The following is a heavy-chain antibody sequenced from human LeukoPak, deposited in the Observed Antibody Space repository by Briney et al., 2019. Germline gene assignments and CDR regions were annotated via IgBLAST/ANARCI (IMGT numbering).Heavy chain of an antibody. D-gene: IGHD2-21*02. J-gene: IGHJ4*02. V-gene: IGHV4-34*01. CDR2: INHSGST. CDR3: ARESVVVTAISSYYFDH. Sequence: SETLSLTCAVYGGSFSGYYWSWIRRPPGKGLEWIGEINHSGSTNYNPSLKSRVTISVDTSKNQFSLKLSSVTAADTAVYYCARESVVVTAISSYYFDHWGQGTLVTVSS. CDR1: GGSFSGYY.